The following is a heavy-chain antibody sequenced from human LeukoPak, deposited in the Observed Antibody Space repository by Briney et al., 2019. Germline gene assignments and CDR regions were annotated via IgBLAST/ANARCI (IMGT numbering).Heavy chain of an antibody. Sequence: PGGSLRLSCAASGFTFSSYWMSWVRQAPGKGLEWVANIKQDGSEKYYVDSVKGRFTISRDNAKNTLYLQMNSLRAEDTAVYYCAREERVYDSSGYYYFDYWGQGALVTVSS. V-gene: IGHV3-7*01. CDR1: GFTFSSYW. J-gene: IGHJ4*02. CDR2: IKQDGSEK. D-gene: IGHD3-22*01. CDR3: AREERVYDSSGYYYFDY.